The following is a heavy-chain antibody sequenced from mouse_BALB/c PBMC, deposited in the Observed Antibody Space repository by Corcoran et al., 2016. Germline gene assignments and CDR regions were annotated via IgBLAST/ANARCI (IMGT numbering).Heavy chain of an antibody. CDR3: ARRYGKYAMDY. V-gene: IGHV4-1*02. CDR1: GFDFSRYW. J-gene: IGHJ4*01. D-gene: IGHD2-1*01. Sequence: EVKLLESGGGLVQPGGSLKLSCAASGFDFSRYWMSWVRQAPGKGLEWIGEINPDSSTINYTPSLKDKFIISRDNAKNTRYLQMSKVRSEDTALYYCARRYGKYAMDYWGQGTSVTVSS. CDR2: INPDSSTI.